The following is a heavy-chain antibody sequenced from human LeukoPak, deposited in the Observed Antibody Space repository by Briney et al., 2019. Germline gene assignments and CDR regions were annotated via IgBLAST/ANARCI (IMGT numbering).Heavy chain of an antibody. CDR3: ARRFIPGFGEYAKWFDP. CDR2: INPNSGGT. D-gene: IGHD3-10*01. V-gene: IGHV1-2*02. Sequence: ASVRVSCKASGYSFTDKYMHWVRQAPGQGLEWMGWINPNSGGTNYAQKFQGRVTMTTDTSMSTAYMELSRLTSDDTAVYYCARRFIPGFGEYAKWFDPWGQGTLVTVSS. J-gene: IGHJ5*02. CDR1: GYSFTDKY.